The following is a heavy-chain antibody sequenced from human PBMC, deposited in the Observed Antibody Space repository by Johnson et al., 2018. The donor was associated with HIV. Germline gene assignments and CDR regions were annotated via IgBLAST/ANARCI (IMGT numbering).Heavy chain of an antibody. D-gene: IGHD2-21*02. V-gene: IGHV3-66*03. Sequence: EKLVESGGGLIQPGGSLRLSCAASEFGVSNNFMGWVRQAPGMGLEWLSVIYSDGSTYYADSVKGRFTISRDNSKNTLYLQMNSLRAEDTAVYYCARDSAYCGGDCHDAFDIWGQGTMVTVSS. J-gene: IGHJ3*02. CDR3: ARDSAYCGGDCHDAFDI. CDR1: EFGVSNNF. CDR2: IYSDGST.